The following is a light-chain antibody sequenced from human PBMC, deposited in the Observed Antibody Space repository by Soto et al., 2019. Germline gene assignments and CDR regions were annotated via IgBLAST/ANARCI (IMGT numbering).Light chain of an antibody. Sequence: EIVMTQSPATLSVSPGERATLSCRASQSVSSNLAWYQQKPGQAPSLLIYGASTGATGVPARFSGSGSGTEFTLTISSLQSEDFAVYYCLQYNTWPPAYTFGQGTKLEL. J-gene: IGKJ2*01. V-gene: IGKV3-15*01. CDR1: QSVSSN. CDR2: GAS. CDR3: LQYNTWPPAYT.